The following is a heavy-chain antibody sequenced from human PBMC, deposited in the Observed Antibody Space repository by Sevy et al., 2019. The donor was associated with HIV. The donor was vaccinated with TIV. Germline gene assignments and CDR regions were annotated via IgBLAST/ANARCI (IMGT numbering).Heavy chain of an antibody. CDR2: IGAYNGNT. CDR3: ARATHPVTPMAHFDC. V-gene: IGHV1-18*01. Sequence: ASVKVSCKASGYIFTTYGISWVRQAPGQGLEWMGWIGAYNGNTNYAQNLQDRLTMTTDTSTSTAYMDLRSLTSDDTAVYYCARATHPVTPMAHFDCWGQGTLVTVSS. D-gene: IGHD5-18*01. CDR1: GYIFTTYG. J-gene: IGHJ4*02.